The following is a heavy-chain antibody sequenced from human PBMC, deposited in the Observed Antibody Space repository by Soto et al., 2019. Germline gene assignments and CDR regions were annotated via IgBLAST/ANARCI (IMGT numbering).Heavy chain of an antibody. J-gene: IGHJ6*02. CDR2: IIPIFGTA. D-gene: IGHD6-13*01. Sequence: QVQLVQSGAEVKKPGSSVKVSCKASGGTFSSYAISWVRQAPGQGLEWMGGIIPIFGTANYAQKFQGRVTITAAASTSTACMELSSLRYEDTAVYYCARGGNSSSLPYYYYGMDVWGQGTTVTVSS. CDR3: ARGGNSSSLPYYYYGMDV. CDR1: GGTFSSYA. V-gene: IGHV1-69*12.